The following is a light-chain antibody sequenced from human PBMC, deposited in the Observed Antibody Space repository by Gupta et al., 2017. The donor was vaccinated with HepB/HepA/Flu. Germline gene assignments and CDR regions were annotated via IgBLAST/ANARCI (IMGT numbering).Light chain of an antibody. CDR2: AAS. CDR1: QSVSS. V-gene: IGKV3-11*01. CDR3: QQCTNGMCS. Sequence: EIVLTQSPDTLSLSPGERATLSCRASQSVSSLAWYQQRPGQAPRLLIYAASNRATGTPARFSGSGSGTDFALTISSLEPEDFAIYYCQQCTNGMCSFGQGTKLEIK. J-gene: IGKJ2*04.